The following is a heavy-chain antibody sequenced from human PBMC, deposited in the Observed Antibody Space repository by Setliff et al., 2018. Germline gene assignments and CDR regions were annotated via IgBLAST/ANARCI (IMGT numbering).Heavy chain of an antibody. Sequence: GASVKVSCKASGYTFTSYAMHWVRQAPGQRLEWMGWINAGNGNTKYSQKFQGRVTITRDTSASTAYMELSRLRSEDTAVYYCARDPRQNDNFWSGYYYYYYYGMDVWGQGTTVTVSS. CDR1: GYTFTSYA. V-gene: IGHV1-3*01. D-gene: IGHD3-3*01. CDR3: ARDPRQNDNFWSGYYYYYYYGMDV. CDR2: INAGNGNT. J-gene: IGHJ6*02.